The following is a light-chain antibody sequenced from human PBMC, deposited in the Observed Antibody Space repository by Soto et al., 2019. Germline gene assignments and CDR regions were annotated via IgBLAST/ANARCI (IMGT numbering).Light chain of an antibody. CDR3: QQYVGSPPWT. Sequence: EIVLTQSPGTLSLSPGERATLSCRASQSVSSTYLAWYRQKPGQAPRLVIYGASSRATGIPDRFSGSGSGTEFTLTISRLEPEDFAVYYCQQYVGSPPWTFGQGTKVEIK. CDR1: QSVSSTY. CDR2: GAS. J-gene: IGKJ1*01. V-gene: IGKV3-20*01.